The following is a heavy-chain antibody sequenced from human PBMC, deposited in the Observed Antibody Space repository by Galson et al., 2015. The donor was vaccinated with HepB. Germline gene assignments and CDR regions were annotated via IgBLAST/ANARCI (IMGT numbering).Heavy chain of an antibody. CDR2: IYHNGHT. J-gene: IGHJ4*01. V-gene: IGHV4-4*02. CDR1: GFTFSKDW. D-gene: IGHD5-12*01. Sequence: SLRLSCAVYGFTFSKDWMNWVCQAPGKGLAWIGEIYHNGHTRYNPSLKSRLTISVNKSKTKFSMKLTSVTAAETAVYYCVRVHGVATCFDHWGHGTLVTVSS. CDR3: VRVHGVATCFDH.